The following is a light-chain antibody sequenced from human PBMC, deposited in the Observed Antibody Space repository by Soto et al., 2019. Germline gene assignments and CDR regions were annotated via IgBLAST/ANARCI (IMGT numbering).Light chain of an antibody. CDR3: QQYNDWLLFT. Sequence: EIVMTQSPATLSVSPGERAILSCRASQSVSSNLAWYQQKPGQAPRLLIYGASTRATGIPARFGGSGSGTEFTLIISSLQSEDFAVYYCQQYNDWLLFTFGPGTKVDIK. V-gene: IGKV3-15*01. CDR2: GAS. J-gene: IGKJ3*01. CDR1: QSVSSN.